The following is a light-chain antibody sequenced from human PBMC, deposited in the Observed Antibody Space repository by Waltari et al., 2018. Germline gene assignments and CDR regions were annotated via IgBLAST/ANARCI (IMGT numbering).Light chain of an antibody. CDR1: QSVAKY. J-gene: IGKJ1*01. CDR2: HAS. Sequence: EIVLTQSPGSLSLSPGERATLSCKASQSVAKYLAWDQQKPGQAPRLLIYHASIRATDISDRFSGSGYGTEFRLSISRLEPEEFEVYFCQKYVNLPATFGQGTTVE. CDR3: QKYVNLPAT. V-gene: IGKV3-20*01.